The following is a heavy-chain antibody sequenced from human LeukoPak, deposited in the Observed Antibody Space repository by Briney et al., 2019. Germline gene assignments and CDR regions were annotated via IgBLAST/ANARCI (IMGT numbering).Heavy chain of an antibody. J-gene: IGHJ4*02. V-gene: IGHV1-46*01. CDR2: INPNDGST. CDR1: GYTFTTYW. Sequence: ASVKVSCKASGYTFTTYWIQWVRQAPGQGLEWVALINPNDGSTTYAHKSQGRVTMTRDTSTSTVYMDLSRLTSEDTAVYYCVRAPRDSSTMLDYWGQGTLVTVSS. CDR3: VRAPRDSSTMLDY. D-gene: IGHD6-13*01.